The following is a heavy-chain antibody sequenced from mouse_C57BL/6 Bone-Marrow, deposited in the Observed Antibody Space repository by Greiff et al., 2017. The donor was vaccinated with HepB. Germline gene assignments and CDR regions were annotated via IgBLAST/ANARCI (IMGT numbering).Heavy chain of an antibody. Sequence: QVQLQQSGPELVKPGASVKISCKASGYAFSSSWMNWVKQRPGKGLEWIGQIYPGDGDTNYNGKFKGKATLTADKSSSTAYMQLSSLTSEDSAVYSCVRWTTIVAKGAMDYWGQGTSVTVSS. CDR3: VRWTTIVAKGAMDY. D-gene: IGHD1-1*01. CDR2: IYPGDGDT. V-gene: IGHV1-82*01. J-gene: IGHJ4*01. CDR1: GYAFSSSW.